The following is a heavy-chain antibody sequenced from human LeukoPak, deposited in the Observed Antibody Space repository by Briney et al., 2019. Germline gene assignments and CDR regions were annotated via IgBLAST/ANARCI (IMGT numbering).Heavy chain of an antibody. CDR3: AKGIYSSGWSYFDY. J-gene: IGHJ4*01. Sequence: GSLRLSCAASGFAFSNSAMSWVRQAPGKGLEWVSTLSGSGITTYYADSVKGRFTISRDNSKNTLYLQMNSLRAEDTAVYYCAKGIYSSGWSYFDYWGHGTLVTVSS. CDR1: GFAFSNSA. V-gene: IGHV3-23*01. D-gene: IGHD6-19*01. CDR2: LSGSGITT.